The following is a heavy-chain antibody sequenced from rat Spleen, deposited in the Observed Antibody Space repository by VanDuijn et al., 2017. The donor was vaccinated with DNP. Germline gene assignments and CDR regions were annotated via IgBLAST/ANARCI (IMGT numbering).Heavy chain of an antibody. CDR2: ISYDGRST. D-gene: IGHD3-7*01. CDR3: ATSESAGFVY. Sequence: EVLLVESDGGLVQPGRSLKLSCAVSGFTFSNYGMAWVRQAPTKGLEWVATISYDGRSTYYRDSVKGRFTISRDNAKSTLYLQMDSLRSEDTATYYCATSESAGFVYWGQGTLVTVSS. V-gene: IGHV5-29*01. CDR1: GFTFSNYG. J-gene: IGHJ3*01.